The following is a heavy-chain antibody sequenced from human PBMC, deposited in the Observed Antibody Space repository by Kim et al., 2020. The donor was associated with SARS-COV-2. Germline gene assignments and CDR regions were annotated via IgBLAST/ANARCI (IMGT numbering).Heavy chain of an antibody. CDR2: ISTRGESI. J-gene: IGHJ5*02. CDR1: GLSFSDSY. CDR3: ARSGNGYNAFDI. D-gene: IGHD5-12*01. Sequence: EGSLRLSCAASGLSFSDSYMNWVRQAPGKGLEWLSFISTRGESIFYADSVEGRFTISRDNAKNSLYLQMNYLRDEDTAVYYCARSGNGYNAFDIWGQGVLVTVSS. V-gene: IGHV3-11*01.